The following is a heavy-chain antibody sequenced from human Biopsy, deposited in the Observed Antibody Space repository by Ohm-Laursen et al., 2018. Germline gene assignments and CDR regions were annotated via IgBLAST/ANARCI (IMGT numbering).Heavy chain of an antibody. CDR3: ARDSSRRAREGGMDV. CDR2: ISETSSHI. J-gene: IGHJ6*02. Sequence: GSLRLSCAASGFSVSSYDMNWVRQAPGKGLEWISYISETSSHIYDADSVRGRFTVARDIAKNSLHLQLNSLRVEDTAVYYCARDSSRRAREGGMDVWGQGTTVTVSS. CDR1: GFSVSSYD. V-gene: IGHV3-21*01. D-gene: IGHD6-6*01.